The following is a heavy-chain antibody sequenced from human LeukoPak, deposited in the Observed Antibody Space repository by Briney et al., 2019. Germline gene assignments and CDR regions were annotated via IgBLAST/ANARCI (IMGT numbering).Heavy chain of an antibody. CDR1: GFTVSSNY. D-gene: IGHD5-24*01. Sequence: GGSLRLSCAASGFTVSSNYMSWVRQAPGKGLEWVSVIYSGGSTYYADSVKGRFTISRDNSKNTLYLQMNSLRAEDTAVYYCAREMATTPYYYYGMDVWGQGAMVTVSS. J-gene: IGHJ6*02. CDR3: AREMATTPYYYYGMDV. V-gene: IGHV3-66*02. CDR2: IYSGGST.